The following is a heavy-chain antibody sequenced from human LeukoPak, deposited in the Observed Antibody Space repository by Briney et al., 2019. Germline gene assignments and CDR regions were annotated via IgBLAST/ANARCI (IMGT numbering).Heavy chain of an antibody. J-gene: IGHJ4*02. Sequence: SETLSLTCTVSGGSISSSYYYWGWIRQPPGKGLEWIGSIYYSGSTYYNPSLKSRVTISVDTSKNQFSLKLRSVTAADTAVYYCARKVGATLGYWGQGTLVTVSS. V-gene: IGHV4-39*01. CDR1: GGSISSSYYY. CDR3: ARKVGATLGY. D-gene: IGHD1-26*01. CDR2: IYYSGST.